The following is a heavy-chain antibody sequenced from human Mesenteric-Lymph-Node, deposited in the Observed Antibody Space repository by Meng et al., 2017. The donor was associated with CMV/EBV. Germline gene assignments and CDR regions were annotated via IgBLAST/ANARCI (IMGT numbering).Heavy chain of an antibody. Sequence: QGPPQQWVAGLFKPSGTLSRTCAVYGGSFSGYYWSWIRQPPGKGLEWIGEINHSGSTNYNPSLKSRVTISVDTSKNQFYLKLSSVTAADTAVYYCARHQRWLKSEGGFNYWGQGTLVTVSS. CDR2: INHSGST. CDR1: GGSFSGYY. J-gene: IGHJ4*02. V-gene: IGHV4-34*01. D-gene: IGHD4-23*01. CDR3: ARHQRWLKSEGGFNY.